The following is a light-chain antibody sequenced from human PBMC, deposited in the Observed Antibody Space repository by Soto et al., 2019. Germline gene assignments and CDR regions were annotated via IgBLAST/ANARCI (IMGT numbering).Light chain of an antibody. CDR1: SSNIGTGYD. CDR3: QSYDNIMSGSI. J-gene: IGLJ2*01. V-gene: IGLV1-40*01. Sequence: QSVLTQPPSVSGAPGQRVTISCTGSSSNIGTGYDVHWYQQFPGKAPKLLLSGDNIRPSGVPDRFFGSTSGTSASLAITGLQADDEADYYCQSYDNIMSGSIFGGGTKLTVL. CDR2: GDN.